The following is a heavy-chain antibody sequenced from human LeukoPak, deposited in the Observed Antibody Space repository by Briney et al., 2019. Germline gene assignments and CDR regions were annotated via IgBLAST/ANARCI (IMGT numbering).Heavy chain of an antibody. CDR3: ARHCSGASCYLGLDY. CDR2: ISGSAGST. CDR1: GFTFNNYF. V-gene: IGHV3-23*01. D-gene: IGHD2-2*01. J-gene: IGHJ4*02. Sequence: QPGGSLRLSCAASGFTFNNYFMTWVRQAPGKGLEWVSTISGSAGSTYYADFVKGLLTISRDNSRNTLYLQMNSLRDDDTAVYYCARHCSGASCYLGLDYWGQGTLVTVSS.